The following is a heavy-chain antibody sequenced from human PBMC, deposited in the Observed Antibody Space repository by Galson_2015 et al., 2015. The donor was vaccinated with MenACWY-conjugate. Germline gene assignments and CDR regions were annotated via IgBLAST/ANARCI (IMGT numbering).Heavy chain of an antibody. CDR2: IYSGGST. J-gene: IGHJ4*02. D-gene: IGHD6-19*01. Sequence: SLRLSCAASGFTVSNNYTSWVRQAPGRGLEWISIIYSGGSTYYADSVMGRFTISRDNSKNTLYLQMNSLRAEDTAVYYCARVVVVAGTHDYFDYWGQGTLVTVSS. CDR1: GFTVSNNY. CDR3: ARVVVVAGTHDYFDY. V-gene: IGHV3-66*01.